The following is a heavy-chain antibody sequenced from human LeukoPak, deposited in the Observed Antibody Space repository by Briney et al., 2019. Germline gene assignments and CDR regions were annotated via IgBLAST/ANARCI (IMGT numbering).Heavy chain of an antibody. CDR2: INSDGINT. Sequence: GGSLRLSCAASGFTFSNFGMHWVRQAPGKGLVWVSRINSDGINTSYADSVKGRFTISRDNAKNTLNLQMNSLRAEDTAVYYCARDLGQYYDTSDNWFDPWGQGTLVTVSS. J-gene: IGHJ5*02. CDR3: ARDLGQYYDTSDNWFDP. CDR1: GFTFSNFG. D-gene: IGHD3-22*01. V-gene: IGHV3-74*01.